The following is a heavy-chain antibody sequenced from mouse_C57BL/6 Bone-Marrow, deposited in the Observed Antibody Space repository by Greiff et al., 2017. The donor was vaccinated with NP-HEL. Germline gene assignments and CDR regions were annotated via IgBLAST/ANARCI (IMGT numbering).Heavy chain of an antibody. D-gene: IGHD1-1*01. CDR2: FTMYSDAT. J-gene: IGHJ4*01. CDR1: YFAFMASA. V-gene: IGHV1-49*01. Sequence: LKESGAELVRPGSSVKLSCKDSYFAFMASAMYWVKQRPGHGLEWIGTFTMYSDATEYSENFKGKATLTANTSSSTAYMELSSLTSEDSAVYYCARAAGKRVDYAMDYWGQGTSVTVSS. CDR3: ARAAGKRVDYAMDY.